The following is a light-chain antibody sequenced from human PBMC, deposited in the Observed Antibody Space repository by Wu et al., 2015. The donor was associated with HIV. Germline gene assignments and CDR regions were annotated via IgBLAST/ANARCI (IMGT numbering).Light chain of an antibody. CDR2: DAS. CDR1: QIIATN. V-gene: IGKV3-15*01. CDR3: QQYGSSPQT. J-gene: IGKJ1*01. Sequence: EIVMTQSSATLSVSPGGRVTLSCRASQIIATNLAWYQQRPGQPPRLLIYDASTRATGFPARFSGGGSGTDFTLTISRLEAADFAAYYCQQYGSSPQTFGQGTKVEIK.